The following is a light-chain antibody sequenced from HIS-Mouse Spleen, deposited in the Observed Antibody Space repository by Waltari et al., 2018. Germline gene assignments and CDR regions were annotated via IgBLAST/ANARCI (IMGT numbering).Light chain of an antibody. CDR1: ALPKQS. CDR2: EDS. J-gene: IGLJ2*01. V-gene: IGLV3-10*01. Sequence: SYELTQPPSVSVSPGQTARIPCSGDALPKQSAYLYQQKSGQAPVLVIYEDSKRPSGIPERFSGSSSGTMATLTISGAQVEDEADYYCYSTDSSGNHRVFGGGTKLTVL. CDR3: YSTDSSGNHRV.